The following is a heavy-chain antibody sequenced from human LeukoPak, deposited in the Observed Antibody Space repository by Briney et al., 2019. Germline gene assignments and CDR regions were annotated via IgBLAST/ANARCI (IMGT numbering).Heavy chain of an antibody. CDR2: ILYDGSDN. CDR1: GFXFSSFG. V-gene: IGHV3-30*18. J-gene: IGHJ4*02. CDR3: AKGPSPFGY. Sequence: GGPLRLSCAASGFXFSSFGIHWVRQAPGKGLEWVAVILYDGSDNYYADSVKGRFTISRDNSKNTLCLQMNSLRPEDTAVYYCAKGPSPFGYWGQGTLVTVSS.